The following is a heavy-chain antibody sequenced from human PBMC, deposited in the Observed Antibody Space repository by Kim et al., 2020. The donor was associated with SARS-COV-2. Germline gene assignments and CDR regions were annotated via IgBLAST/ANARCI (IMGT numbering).Heavy chain of an antibody. V-gene: IGHV4-39*01. D-gene: IGHD3-10*01. J-gene: IGHJ5*02. CDR1: GGSISSSGYY. CDR3: ALHPWASVSFYP. CDR2: VHYRDSS. Sequence: SETLSLTCIASGGSISSSGYYWGRNRQPPGMGLVWIGSVHYRDSSYYNPVHKSLVILSVDTSTNQSLQMVTLRTVADTSYYFCALHPWASVSFYPW.